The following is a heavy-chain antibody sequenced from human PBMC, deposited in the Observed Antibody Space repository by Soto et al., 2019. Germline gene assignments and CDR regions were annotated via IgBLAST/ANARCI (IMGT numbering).Heavy chain of an antibody. J-gene: IGHJ4*02. CDR1: FFSLYTSGVG. V-gene: IGHV2-5*02. Sequence: QITLKESGPTVVKPTQTLTLTCTFSFFSLYTSGVGVGWIRQPPGKALAWLALIYWDDDKRDNPSLNSRLSFSKDNSNNQVVLTMTHMDPVDTATYYCARRPREYSGYLLGGYFDYWGQGTMGTVSS. CDR3: ARRPREYSGYLLGGYFDY. CDR2: IYWDDDK. D-gene: IGHD5-12*01.